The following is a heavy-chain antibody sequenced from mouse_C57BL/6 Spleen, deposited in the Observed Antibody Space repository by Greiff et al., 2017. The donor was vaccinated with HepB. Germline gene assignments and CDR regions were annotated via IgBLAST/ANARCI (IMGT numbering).Heavy chain of an antibody. D-gene: IGHD2-4*01. CDR1: GFTFSSYA. V-gene: IGHV5-4*01. CDR2: ISDGGSYT. Sequence: EVKLQESGGGLVKPGGSLKLSCAASGFTFSSYAMSWVRQTPEKRLEWVATISDGGSYTYYPDNVKGRFTISRDNAKNNLYLQMSHLKSEDTAMYYCARERGDYDFAYWGQGTLVTVSA. CDR3: ARERGDYDFAY. J-gene: IGHJ3*01.